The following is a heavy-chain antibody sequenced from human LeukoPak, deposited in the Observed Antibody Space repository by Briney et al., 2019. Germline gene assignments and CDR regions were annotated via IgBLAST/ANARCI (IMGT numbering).Heavy chain of an antibody. CDR2: ISAYNGNT. V-gene: IGHV1-18*01. J-gene: IGHJ4*02. D-gene: IGHD5-12*01. CDR1: GYTFTSYG. Sequence: ASVKVSCKASGYTFTSYGINWVRQAPGQGPEWMGWISAYNGNTNYAQKVQGRVTLTTDTSTNTAYMELRSLRSDDTAVYYCARSNSGYDFPPLYWGQGTLVTVSS. CDR3: ARSNSGYDFPPLY.